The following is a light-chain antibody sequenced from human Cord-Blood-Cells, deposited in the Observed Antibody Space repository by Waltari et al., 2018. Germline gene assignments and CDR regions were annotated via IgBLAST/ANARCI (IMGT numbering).Light chain of an antibody. CDR2: KAS. J-gene: IGKJ1*01. CDR1: QSISSW. V-gene: IGKV1-5*03. Sequence: DLHMTQTPSPLSASVGARVTITCRASQSISSWLAWYQQKPGKAPKLLIYKASSLESGVPSRFSGSGSGTEFTLTISSLQPDDFATYYCQQYNSYSRTFGQGTKVEIK. CDR3: QQYNSYSRT.